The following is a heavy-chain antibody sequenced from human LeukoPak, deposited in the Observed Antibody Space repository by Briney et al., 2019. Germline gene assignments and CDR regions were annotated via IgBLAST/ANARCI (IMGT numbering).Heavy chain of an antibody. Sequence: GASVKVSCKVSGYTLTELSMHWVRQAPGKGLEWMGGFDPEDGETIYAQKFQGRVTTTEDTSTDTAYMELSSLRSEDTAVYYCATAGSQDPYYYYYYGMDVWGQGTTVTVSS. J-gene: IGHJ6*02. CDR2: FDPEDGET. CDR1: GYTLTELS. CDR3: ATAGSQDPYYYYYYGMDV. D-gene: IGHD2-15*01. V-gene: IGHV1-24*01.